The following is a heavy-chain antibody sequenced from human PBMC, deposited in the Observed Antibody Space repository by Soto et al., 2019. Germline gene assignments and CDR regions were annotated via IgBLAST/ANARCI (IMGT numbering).Heavy chain of an antibody. D-gene: IGHD4-17*01. V-gene: IGHV3-30*18. Sequence: QVQLVESGGGVVQPGRSLRLSCAASGFTFSNYGMHWVRQAPGKGLEWVAVISYHGSDKYYADSVKGRFTISRDNSKYTLYLQMDSLRAEYTAVYYCAKDHLTTTVTTVGYWGQGTLVTVSS. J-gene: IGHJ4*02. CDR3: AKDHLTTTVTTVGY. CDR2: ISYHGSDK. CDR1: GFTFSNYG.